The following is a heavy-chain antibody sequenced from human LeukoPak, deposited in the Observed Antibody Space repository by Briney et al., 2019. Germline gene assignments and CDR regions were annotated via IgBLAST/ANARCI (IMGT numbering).Heavy chain of an antibody. CDR2: ISSSSSYI. CDR1: GFIFSDSA. CDR3: VREVVQMGAFDI. J-gene: IGHJ3*02. D-gene: IGHD5-24*01. Sequence: GGSLRLSCAASGFIFSDSAMHWVRQASGKGLEWVSSISSSSSYIYYADSVKGRFTISRDNAKNSLYLQMNSLRAEDTAVYYCVREVVQMGAFDIWGQGTMVTVSS. V-gene: IGHV3-21*01.